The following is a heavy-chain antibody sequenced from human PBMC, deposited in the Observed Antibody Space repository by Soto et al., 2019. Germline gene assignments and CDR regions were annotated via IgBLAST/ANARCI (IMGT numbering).Heavy chain of an antibody. Sequence: QVQLVESGGGVVQPGRSLRLSCAASGFTFSSYGMHWVRQAPGKGLEWVAVIWYDGSNKYYADSVKGRFTISRDNSKNTLYLQINSLRAEDTAVYYCARDCDTVTNLYYFDYWGPGTLVTVSS. CDR2: IWYDGSNK. V-gene: IGHV3-33*01. CDR1: GFTFSSYG. CDR3: ARDCDTVTNLYYFDY. D-gene: IGHD4-4*01. J-gene: IGHJ4*02.